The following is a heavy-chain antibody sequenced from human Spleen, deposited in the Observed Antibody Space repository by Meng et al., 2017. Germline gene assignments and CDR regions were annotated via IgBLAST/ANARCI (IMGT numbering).Heavy chain of an antibody. CDR2: IYYSGST. J-gene: IGHJ4*02. V-gene: IGHV4-39*07. CDR3: ASLDYGGNSVTY. D-gene: IGHD4-23*01. Sequence: SETLSLTCTVSGGSISSSSYYWGWIRQPPGKGLEWIGSIYYSGSTYYNPSLKSRVTISVDTSKNQFSLKLSSVTAADTAVYYCASLDYGGNSVTYWGQGTLVTVSS. CDR1: GGSISSSSYY.